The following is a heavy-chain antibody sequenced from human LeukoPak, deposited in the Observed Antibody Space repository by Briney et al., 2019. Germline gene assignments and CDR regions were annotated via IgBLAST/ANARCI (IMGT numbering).Heavy chain of an antibody. CDR2: IFPGDFDT. CDR3: TVTALDNWFDH. Sequence: GESLKISCKGSGYSFTSYWIGWVRQMPGKGLEWMGIIFPGDFDTRYSPSFEGQVTISADKSLSTAYLQWTRLKVSDTAVYYCTVTALDNWFDHWGLGTLVTVSS. J-gene: IGHJ5*02. D-gene: IGHD2-21*02. CDR1: GYSFTSYW. V-gene: IGHV5-51*01.